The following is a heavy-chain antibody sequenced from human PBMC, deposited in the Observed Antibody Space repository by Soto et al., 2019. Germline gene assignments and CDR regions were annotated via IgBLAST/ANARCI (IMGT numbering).Heavy chain of an antibody. CDR1: GGSISSGGYS. V-gene: IGHV4-30-2*01. Sequence: SETLSLTCAVSGGSISSGGYSWSWIRQPPGKGLEWIGYIYHSGSTYYNPSLKSRVTISVDRSKNQFSLKLSSVTAADTAVYYCARVRGYYDSSGPSSGFWFDPWGQGTLVTVS. CDR2: IYHSGST. J-gene: IGHJ5*02. CDR3: ARVRGYYDSSGPSSGFWFDP. D-gene: IGHD3-22*01.